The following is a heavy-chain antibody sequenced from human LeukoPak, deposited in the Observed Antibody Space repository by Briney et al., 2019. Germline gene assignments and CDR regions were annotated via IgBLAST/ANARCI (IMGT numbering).Heavy chain of an antibody. D-gene: IGHD1-26*01. Sequence: PGGSLRLSCAASGFTCDVYGMSWVRQAPGKGLECVSGLNWNGGSTGYADSVKGRCSISRDNSKNTLYLQMNSLRAEDTAVYYCAKRDSGSYHYDFDYWGQGTLVTVSS. V-gene: IGHV3-20*04. CDR1: GFTCDVYG. CDR2: LNWNGGST. CDR3: AKRDSGSYHYDFDY. J-gene: IGHJ4*02.